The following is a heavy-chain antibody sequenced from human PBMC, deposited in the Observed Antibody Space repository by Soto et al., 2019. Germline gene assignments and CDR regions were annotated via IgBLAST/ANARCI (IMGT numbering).Heavy chain of an antibody. J-gene: IGHJ4*02. D-gene: IGHD5-18*01. CDR1: GGSITTGGYY. V-gene: IGHV4-31*03. CDR2: IYYSGST. Sequence: QVQLQESGPGLVKPSQTLSLTCTVSGGSITTGGYYWSWIRQHPGKGLEWIGYIYYSGSTSYNPSLKSRITMSVDTSNNQFSLKLNSVTAADTAVYYCAREDTRAGYDYWGQGTLVTVSS. CDR3: AREDTRAGYDY.